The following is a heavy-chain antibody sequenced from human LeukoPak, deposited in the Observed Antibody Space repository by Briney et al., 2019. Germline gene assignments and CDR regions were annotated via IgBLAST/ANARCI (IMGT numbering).Heavy chain of an antibody. D-gene: IGHD2-2*01. CDR3: ARDDTSLNYFYYMDV. CDR1: GFTFNTYA. Sequence: GGSQTLSCSASGFTFNTYAMNWVRQSPGKGLEWVSSISSRSSFIYYADSVKGRFTISRDNAKNSLYLQMNSLRAEDTAVYYCARDDTSLNYFYYMDVWGKGTTVTVSS. CDR2: ISSRSSFI. V-gene: IGHV3-21*01. J-gene: IGHJ6*03.